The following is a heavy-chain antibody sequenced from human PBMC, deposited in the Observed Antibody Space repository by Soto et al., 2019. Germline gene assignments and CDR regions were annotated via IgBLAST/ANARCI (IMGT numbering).Heavy chain of an antibody. CDR1: GGTFSSYA. D-gene: IGHD2-21*02. Sequence: QVQLVQSGAEVKKPGSSVKVSCKASGGTFSSYAISWVRQAPGQGLEWMGGIIPIFGTANYAQKFQGRVTITADKATSTAYMELSSLRSEDTAVYYCASSAVVVTAHIYWYFDLWGRGTLVTVSS. J-gene: IGHJ2*01. CDR2: IIPIFGTA. CDR3: ASSAVVVTAHIYWYFDL. V-gene: IGHV1-69*06.